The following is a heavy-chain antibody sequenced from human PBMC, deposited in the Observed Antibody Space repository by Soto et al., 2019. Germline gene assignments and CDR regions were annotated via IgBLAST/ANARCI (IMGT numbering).Heavy chain of an antibody. D-gene: IGHD4-4*01. CDR3: AKDGYGNNDGDALHI. V-gene: IGHV1-18*04. Sequence: ASVKVSCKASGYTFTGFGITWVRQAPGQGLEWMGWISTYNGKANYAQKLQGRVTVTRDTSTNTAYMELRSLRSDDTAVYYCAKDGYGNNDGDALHIWGQGTMVT. CDR2: ISTYNGKA. J-gene: IGHJ3*02. CDR1: GYTFTGFG.